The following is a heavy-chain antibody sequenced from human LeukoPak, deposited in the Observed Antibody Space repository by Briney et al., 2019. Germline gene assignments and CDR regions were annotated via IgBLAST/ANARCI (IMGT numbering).Heavy chain of an antibody. V-gene: IGHV3-23*01. D-gene: IGHD5-24*01. CDR2: ISGSGGST. CDR1: GFTFSTYA. Sequence: GGSLRLSCAASGFTFSTYAMSRVRQAPGKGLEWVSAISGSGGSTNYADSVKGRFTISRDNSKNTLYLQMNSLRAEDTAVYYCAKENGYNYYFDYWGQGTLVTVSS. J-gene: IGHJ4*02. CDR3: AKENGYNYYFDY.